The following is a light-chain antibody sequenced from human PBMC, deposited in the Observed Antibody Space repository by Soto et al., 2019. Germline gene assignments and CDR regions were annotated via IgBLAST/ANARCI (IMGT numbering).Light chain of an antibody. CDR3: SSYTSNSAYV. V-gene: IGLV2-14*01. CDR2: DVS. CDR1: SSDVGGYNY. J-gene: IGLJ1*01. Sequence: QSALTQPASVSGSPGQSITISCTGTSSDVGGYNYVSWYQQHPGKAPKLMIYDVSHRPSGVFNRFSGSKSGNTASLTISGLQAEDEADYYCSSYTSNSAYVFGTGTKVTVL.